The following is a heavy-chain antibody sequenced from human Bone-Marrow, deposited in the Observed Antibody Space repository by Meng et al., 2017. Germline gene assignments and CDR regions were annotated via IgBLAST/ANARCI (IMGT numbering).Heavy chain of an antibody. V-gene: IGHV1-69*06. CDR3: ARADYGGNSRDRRGGAFDI. Sequence: SVKVSCKASGGTFSSYAISWVRQAPGQGLEWMGGIIPIFGTANYAQKFQGRVTITADKSTSTAYTELSSLRSEDTAVYYCARADYGGNSRDRRGGAFDIWGQGTMVTVSS. D-gene: IGHD4-23*01. J-gene: IGHJ3*02. CDR1: GGTFSSYA. CDR2: IIPIFGTA.